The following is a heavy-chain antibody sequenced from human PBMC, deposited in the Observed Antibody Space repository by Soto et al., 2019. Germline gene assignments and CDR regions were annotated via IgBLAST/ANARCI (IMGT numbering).Heavy chain of an antibody. D-gene: IGHD4-17*01. Sequence: GESLKISCKGSGYSFTTYWIGWVRQMPGKGLEWMGIIYPGDSDTRYSPSFQGQVTTSADKSISTAYLQWSSLKASDTAIYYCARFSMTTVTPFDWGQGTLVTVSS. J-gene: IGHJ4*02. V-gene: IGHV5-51*01. CDR3: ARFSMTTVTPFD. CDR2: IYPGDSDT. CDR1: GYSFTTYW.